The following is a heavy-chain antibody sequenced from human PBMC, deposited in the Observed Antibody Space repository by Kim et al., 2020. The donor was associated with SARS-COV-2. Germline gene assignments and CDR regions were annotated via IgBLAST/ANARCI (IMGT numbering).Heavy chain of an antibody. V-gene: IGHV4-34*01. J-gene: IGHJ4*02. D-gene: IGHD4-17*01. Sequence: NYNPSLKSRVTISVDTSKNQFSLKLSSVTAADTAVYYCARCRLTTGPFDYWGQGTLVTVSS. CDR3: ARCRLTTGPFDY.